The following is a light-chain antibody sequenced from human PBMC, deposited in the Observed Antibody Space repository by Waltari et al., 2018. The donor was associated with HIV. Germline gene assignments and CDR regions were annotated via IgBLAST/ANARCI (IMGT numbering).Light chain of an antibody. J-gene: IGLJ2*01. CDR2: EDN. CDR3: CAYAGGLE. V-gene: IGLV2-23*01. Sequence: QSALTQPPSVSGSPGQSITTSCTRTSSDTGTYNLVSWYQLYPGKAPKLIIYEDNKRPSGVSNRFSGSKSADTASLTISGLQAEDEADYYCCAYAGGLEFGGGTKLTVL. CDR1: SSDTGTYNL.